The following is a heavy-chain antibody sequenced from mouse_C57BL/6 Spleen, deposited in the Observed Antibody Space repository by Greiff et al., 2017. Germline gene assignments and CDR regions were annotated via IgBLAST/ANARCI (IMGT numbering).Heavy chain of an antibody. D-gene: IGHD5-1*01. CDR1: GFTFSDYY. J-gene: IGHJ1*03. CDR3: ARRESNWYFDV. CDR2: ISNGGGST. V-gene: IGHV5-12*01. Sequence: EVMLVESGGGLVHPGGSLKLSCAASGFTFSDYYMYWVRQTPEKRLEWVAYISNGGGSTYYPDTVKGRFTISRDNAKNTLYLQMSRLKSEDTAMYYCARRESNWYFDVWGTGTTVTVSS.